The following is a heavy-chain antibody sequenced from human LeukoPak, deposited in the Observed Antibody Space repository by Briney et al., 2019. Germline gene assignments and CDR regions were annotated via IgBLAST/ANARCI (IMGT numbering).Heavy chain of an antibody. CDR3: ARDRGPGTTDMDV. Sequence: GGSLRLSCAASGFTFSSYAMSWVRQAPGKGREWVSAISGSGGRTYSADSVKGRFTISRDNSKNTLYLQMDSLRPEDTAVYYCARDRGPGTTDMDVWGQGTTVTVSS. J-gene: IGHJ6*02. CDR2: ISGSGGRT. CDR1: GFTFSSYA. V-gene: IGHV3-23*01. D-gene: IGHD1-1*01.